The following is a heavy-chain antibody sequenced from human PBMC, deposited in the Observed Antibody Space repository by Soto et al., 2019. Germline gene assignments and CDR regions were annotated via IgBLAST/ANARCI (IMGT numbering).Heavy chain of an antibody. CDR2: ISSSGSTI. J-gene: IGHJ6*02. V-gene: IGHV3-48*03. Sequence: GSLRLSCAASGFTFSSYEMNWVRQAPGKGLEWVSYISSSGSTIYYADSVKGRFTISRDNAKNSLYLQMNSLRAEDTAVYYCARVPDLYYYGMDVWGQGTTVTVSS. CDR1: GFTFSSYE. CDR3: ARVPDLYYYGMDV.